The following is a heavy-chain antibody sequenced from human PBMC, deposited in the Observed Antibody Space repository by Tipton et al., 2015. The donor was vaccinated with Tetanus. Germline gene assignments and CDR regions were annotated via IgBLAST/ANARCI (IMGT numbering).Heavy chain of an antibody. Sequence: TLSLTCNVSGASINAGGYLWTWVRHHPSQGLEWIGNIYYFTPRISHTPSLDGRVSISVDTSQNHFSLRLTSVTAADTAVYYCARVGAWTIPRDAVKRGSFWYFDLWGRGSLVTVSS. D-gene: IGHD3-16*01. V-gene: IGHV4-31*03. J-gene: IGHJ2*01. CDR3: ARVGAWTIPRDAVKRGSFWYFDL. CDR2: IYYFTPRI. CDR1: GASINAGGYL.